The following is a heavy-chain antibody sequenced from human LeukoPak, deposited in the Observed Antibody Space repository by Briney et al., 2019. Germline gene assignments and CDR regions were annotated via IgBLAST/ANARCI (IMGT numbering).Heavy chain of an antibody. Sequence: GGSLRPSCAASGFTVSSNYMSWVRQAPGKGLEWVSVIYSGGSTYYADSVKGRFTISRDNSKNTLYLQMNSLRAEGTAVYYCASSAGPNFDYWGQGTPVTVSS. CDR3: ASSAGPNFDY. V-gene: IGHV3-53*01. D-gene: IGHD3-10*01. CDR1: GFTVSSNY. J-gene: IGHJ4*02. CDR2: IYSGGST.